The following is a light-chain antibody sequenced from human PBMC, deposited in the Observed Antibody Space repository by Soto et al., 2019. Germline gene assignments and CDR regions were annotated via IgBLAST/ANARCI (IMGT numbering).Light chain of an antibody. J-gene: IGLJ1*01. Sequence: QSALTQPASVSGSPGQSITISCTGTSSDVGGYNYVSWYQHHPGEAPKLMIYDVSNRPSGVSNRFSGSKSGNTASLTISGLQPEDEADYCCSSYTTSNTRQIVFGTGTKVTVL. CDR2: DVS. V-gene: IGLV2-14*03. CDR3: SSYTTSNTRQIV. CDR1: SSDVGGYNY.